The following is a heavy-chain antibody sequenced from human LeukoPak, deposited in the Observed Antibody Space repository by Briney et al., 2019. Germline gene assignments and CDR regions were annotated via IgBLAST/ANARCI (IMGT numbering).Heavy chain of an antibody. CDR2: INPNSGGT. V-gene: IGHV1-2*02. CDR3: ARAYCSSTSCYYMDV. Sequence: ASVKVSCKASGYTFTGYYMHWVQQAPGQGLEWMGWINPNSGGTNYAQKFQGRVTMTRDTSISTAYMELSRLRSDDTAVYYCARAYCSSTSCYYMDVWGKGTTVT. CDR1: GYTFTGYY. J-gene: IGHJ6*03. D-gene: IGHD2-2*01.